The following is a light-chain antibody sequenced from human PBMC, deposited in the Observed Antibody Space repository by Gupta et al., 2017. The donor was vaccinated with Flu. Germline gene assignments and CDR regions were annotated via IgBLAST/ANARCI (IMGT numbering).Light chain of an antibody. V-gene: IGLV1-51*01. J-gene: IGLJ1*01. CDR1: RSNVGNNY. CDR2: DNN. Sequence: KGTNACAGSRSNVGNNYVSWYQQHAGTAPKLLIYDNNTRSSGIPVRFSGSKCGTSATLCSTGLQTGEEADYYCGTGDSSRSVYVFGTGTKVTVL. CDR3: GTGDSSRSVYV.